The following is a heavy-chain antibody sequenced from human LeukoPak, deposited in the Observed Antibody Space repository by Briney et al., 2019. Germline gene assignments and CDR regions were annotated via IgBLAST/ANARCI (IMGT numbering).Heavy chain of an antibody. CDR3: ARITKTYSRYDAFDI. D-gene: IGHD2-15*01. V-gene: IGHV1-18*01. CDR2: ISPYNGNT. Sequence: ASEKVSCKASGYTFSRYGISWVRQAPGQGLEWMGCISPYNGNTEYAQNLQGRVTLTTDTSTSTAYMELRSLRSDDTAVYYCARITKTYSRYDAFDIWGQGTMVTVSS. CDR1: GYTFSRYG. J-gene: IGHJ3*02.